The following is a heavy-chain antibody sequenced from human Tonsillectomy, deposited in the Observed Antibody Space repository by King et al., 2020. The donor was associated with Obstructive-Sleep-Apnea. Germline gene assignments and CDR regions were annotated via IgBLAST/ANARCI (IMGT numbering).Heavy chain of an antibody. V-gene: IGHV3-23*04. Sequence: VQLVESGGGVVQPGGSLRLSCAASGVTFSSYGMNWVRQAPCKGLEWVLGITGVGVTTYYADSVKGRFTISRDNSKNTLYLQITSLRAEDTAVYYCAKERSWNEDFDYWAQGTLVTVST. J-gene: IGHJ4*02. CDR2: ITGVGVTT. CDR3: AKERSWNEDFDY. CDR1: GVTFSSYG. D-gene: IGHD1-1*01.